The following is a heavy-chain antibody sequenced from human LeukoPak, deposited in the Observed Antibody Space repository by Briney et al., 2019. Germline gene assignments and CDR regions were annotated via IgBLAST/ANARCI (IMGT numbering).Heavy chain of an antibody. Sequence: GGSLRLSCTASGFTASSKYMSWVRQAPGKGLEWVSFIRGDATTAYADSVQGRFTISRDDAKNTLYLQMDSLRVKDTAVYYCARRRGGYGEGEFDYWGQGTLVTVSS. CDR2: IRGDATT. CDR3: ARRRGGYGEGEFDY. J-gene: IGHJ4*02. CDR1: GFTASSKY. D-gene: IGHD4-17*01. V-gene: IGHV3-66*04.